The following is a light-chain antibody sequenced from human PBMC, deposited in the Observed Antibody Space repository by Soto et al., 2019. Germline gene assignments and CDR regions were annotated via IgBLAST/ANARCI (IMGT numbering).Light chain of an antibody. J-gene: IGKJ4*01. Sequence: EIVLTQSPATLSLSPGERATLSRRASQMISSSLAWYQQKPGQAPRLLIYAASNTATGIPARFSGSGSGTDFTLTISSLEPEDFAVYYCQQRYDWPLTFGGGTKVDI. V-gene: IGKV3-11*01. CDR2: AAS. CDR3: QQRYDWPLT. CDR1: QMISSS.